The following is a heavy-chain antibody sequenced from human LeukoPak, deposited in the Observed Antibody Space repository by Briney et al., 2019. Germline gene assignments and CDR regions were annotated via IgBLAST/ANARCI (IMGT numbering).Heavy chain of an antibody. J-gene: IGHJ4*02. D-gene: IGHD1-26*01. CDR3: EKEGGRRWGGFSGSYYVLDY. CDR2: ISWNSGSI. CDR1: GFSFDDYA. Sequence: QSGGSLRLSCAASGFSFDDYAMHWVRQAPGKGLEWVSGISWNSGSIDYADSVKGRFTISRDNAKNSLYLQMNSLRAEDMALYYCEKEGGRRWGGFSGSYYVLDYGGKETLVTVPS. V-gene: IGHV3-9*03.